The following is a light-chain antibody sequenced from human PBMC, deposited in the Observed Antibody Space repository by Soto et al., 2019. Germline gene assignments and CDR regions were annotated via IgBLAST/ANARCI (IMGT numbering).Light chain of an antibody. J-gene: IGLJ2*01. CDR2: GNS. V-gene: IGLV1-40*01. CDR3: QSYDSSLSGKV. CDR1: SSNIGAGYD. Sequence: QSVLTQQPSVSGAPGQRVTISCTGSSSNIGAGYDVHWYQQLPGTAPKLLIYGNSNRPSGVPDRFSGSKSGTSASLAITGLQAEDEADYYCQSYDSSLSGKVFGVGTKLTVL.